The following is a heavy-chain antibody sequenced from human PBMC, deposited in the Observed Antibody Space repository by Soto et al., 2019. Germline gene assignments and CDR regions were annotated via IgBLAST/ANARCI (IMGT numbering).Heavy chain of an antibody. J-gene: IGHJ4*02. Sequence: GESLKISCKGSGYSFTSYWIGWVRQMPGKGLEWMGIIYPGDSDTRYSPSFQGQVTISADKSISTAYLQWSSLKASDTAMYYCARHPRSSGYEYYFDYCGQGTLVTVSS. D-gene: IGHD3-22*01. V-gene: IGHV5-51*01. CDR2: IYPGDSDT. CDR1: GYSFTSYW. CDR3: ARHPRSSGYEYYFDY.